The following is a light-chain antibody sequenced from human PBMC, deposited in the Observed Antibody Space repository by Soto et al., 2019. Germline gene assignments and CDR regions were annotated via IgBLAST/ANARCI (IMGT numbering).Light chain of an antibody. Sequence: DIQMTQSPSTLYASVGDRVTITCRASQSIGASLAWFQQKPGKAPNLLTYKASSLESGVPSRFSGSGSGTEFSLTISTLEPDDFAAYYCEQYNSSPLTFGGGTKVEIK. CDR1: QSIGAS. CDR3: EQYNSSPLT. V-gene: IGKV1-5*03. J-gene: IGKJ4*01. CDR2: KAS.